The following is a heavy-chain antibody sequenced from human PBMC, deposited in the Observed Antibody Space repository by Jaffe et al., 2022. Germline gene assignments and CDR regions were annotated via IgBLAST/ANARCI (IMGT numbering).Heavy chain of an antibody. D-gene: IGHD6-19*01. V-gene: IGHV3-23*01. CDR3: AKVGDSSGWYHSHFDY. CDR2: ISGSGGST. Sequence: EVQLLESGGGLVQPGGSLRLSCAASGFTFSSYAMSWVRQAPGKGLEWVSAISGSGGSTYYADSVKGRFTISRDNSKNTLYLQMNSLRAEDTAVYYCAKVGDSSGWYHSHFDYWGQGTLVTVSS. CDR1: GFTFSSYA. J-gene: IGHJ4*02.